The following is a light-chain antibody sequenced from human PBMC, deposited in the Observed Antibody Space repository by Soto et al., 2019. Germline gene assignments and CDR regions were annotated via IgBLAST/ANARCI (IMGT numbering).Light chain of an antibody. CDR2: AAS. J-gene: IGKJ5*01. Sequence: EIVMTQSPATLSVSPGERGTLSCRASQSVSSNLARYQQRPGQAPRLLIFAASTRAPGIPARFGGSGSGTEFALTISNLQSEDFAVYYCQQYITWPITFGQGTRLKSK. V-gene: IGKV3-15*01. CDR1: QSVSSN. CDR3: QQYITWPIT.